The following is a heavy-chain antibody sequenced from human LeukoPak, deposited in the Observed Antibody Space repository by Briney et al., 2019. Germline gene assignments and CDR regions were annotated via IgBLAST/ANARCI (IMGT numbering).Heavy chain of an antibody. CDR1: GFTFSSYA. CDR3: TKDPLYGDYAEYFQH. Sequence: GGSLRLSCAASGFTFSSYAMSWVRQAPGKGLEWVSAISGSGGSTYYADSVKGRFTISRDNSKNTLYLQMNSLRAEDTAVYYCTKDPLYGDYAEYFQHWGQGTLVTVSS. CDR2: ISGSGGST. J-gene: IGHJ1*01. D-gene: IGHD4-17*01. V-gene: IGHV3-23*01.